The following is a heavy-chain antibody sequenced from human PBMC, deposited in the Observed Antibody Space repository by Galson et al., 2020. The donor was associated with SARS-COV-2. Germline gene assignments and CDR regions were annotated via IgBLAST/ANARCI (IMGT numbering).Heavy chain of an antibody. CDR3: ARGGSVNLAVDHY. CDR2: IDHSGST. Sequence: SETLSLTCGVSGGSFNGYFWNWIRQPPGKGLEWIGEIDHSGSTNYNPSLKSRVTITVDTSNNQFTLKLSSVTAADTAVYYCARGGSVNLAVDHYWGQGTLVTVSS. J-gene: IGHJ4*02. V-gene: IGHV4-34*01. CDR1: GGSFNGYF.